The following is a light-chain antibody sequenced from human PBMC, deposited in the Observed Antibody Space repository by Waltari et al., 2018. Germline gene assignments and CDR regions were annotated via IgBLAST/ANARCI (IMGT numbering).Light chain of an antibody. CDR1: QSVSSN. Sequence: EIVMTQSPATLSVSPGERATLSCRASQSVSSNLAWYQQKPGQAPRLLIYRASTRATDIPARFSGSGSGTEFTLTISILQSEDFAVYYCQQYNNWPLTFGGGTKVEIK. J-gene: IGKJ4*01. V-gene: IGKV3-15*01. CDR3: QQYNNWPLT. CDR2: RAS.